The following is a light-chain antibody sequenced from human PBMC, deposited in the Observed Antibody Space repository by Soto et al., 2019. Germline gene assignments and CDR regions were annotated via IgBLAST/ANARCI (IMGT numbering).Light chain of an antibody. CDR1: QSVTSN. Sequence: EIVMTQSPATLSVSPGERVTFSCRASQSVTSNLAWYQHNPGQTPRLLIYGASTGATGIPARFSGSGSGTEFTLTINSLQSEDFAIYYCQQYDNWPVTFGGGTKVEIK. J-gene: IGKJ4*01. CDR3: QQYDNWPVT. V-gene: IGKV3-15*01. CDR2: GAS.